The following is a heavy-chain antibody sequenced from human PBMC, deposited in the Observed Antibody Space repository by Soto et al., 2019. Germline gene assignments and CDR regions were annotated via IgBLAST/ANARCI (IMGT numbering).Heavy chain of an antibody. V-gene: IGHV1-69*04. CDR3: ARDGDDYGDSDY. J-gene: IGHJ4*02. D-gene: IGHD4-17*01. Sequence: SVKVSCKASGGTFSSYTISWVRQAPGQGLEWMGRIIPILGIANYAQKFQGRVTITADKSTSTAYMELSSLRSEDTAVYYCARDGDDYGDSDYWGQGTLVTVSS. CDR2: IIPILGIA. CDR1: GGTFSSYT.